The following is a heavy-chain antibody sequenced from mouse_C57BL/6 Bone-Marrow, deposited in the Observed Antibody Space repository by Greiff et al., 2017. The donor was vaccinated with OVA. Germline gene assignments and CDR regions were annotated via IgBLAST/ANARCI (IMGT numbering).Heavy chain of an antibody. D-gene: IGHD2-3*01. V-gene: IGHV1-64*01. J-gene: IGHJ2*01. CDR3: ARDGY. CDR1: GYTFTSSW. Sequence: QVQLKQPGAELVQPGASVKLSCKATGYTFTSSWIHWMKQRPGQGLEWIGMIHPNSGSTNYNEKFKSKATLTVDKSSSTAYMQLSSLTSEDSAVYYCARDGYWGQGTTLTVSS. CDR2: IHPNSGST.